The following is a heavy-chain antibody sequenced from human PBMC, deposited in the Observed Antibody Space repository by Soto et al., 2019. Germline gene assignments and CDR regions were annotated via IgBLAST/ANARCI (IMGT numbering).Heavy chain of an antibody. CDR2: TYYRSKWSS. V-gene: IGHV6-1*01. Sequence: SQTLSLTCAMSGDSVSSNSAAWNWFRQSPSRGLEWLGRTYYRSKWSSDYEVSVKSRIRINPDTSKNQFSLQLNSVTPEDAAVYFCSRGRSSGNYYPWGQGTLVTVSS. CDR1: GDSVSSNSAA. CDR3: SRGRSSGNYYP. J-gene: IGHJ5*02. D-gene: IGHD3-10*01.